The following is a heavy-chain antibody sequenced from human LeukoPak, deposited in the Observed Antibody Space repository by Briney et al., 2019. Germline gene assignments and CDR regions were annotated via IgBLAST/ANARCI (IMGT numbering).Heavy chain of an antibody. J-gene: IGHJ4*02. Sequence: GGSLRLSCAASGFTFSSYSMNWVRQAPGKGLEWVSSISSSSSYIYYADSVKGRFTISRDNAKNSLYLQMNSLRAEDTAVYYRARARGIVVVPAASFDYWGQGTLVTVSS. D-gene: IGHD2-2*01. CDR1: GFTFSSYS. V-gene: IGHV3-21*01. CDR2: ISSSSSYI. CDR3: ARARGIVVVPAASFDY.